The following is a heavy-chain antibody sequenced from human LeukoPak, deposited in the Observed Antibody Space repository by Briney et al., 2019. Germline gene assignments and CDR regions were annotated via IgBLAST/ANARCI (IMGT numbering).Heavy chain of an antibody. CDR2: IYNDGST. D-gene: IGHD2/OR15-2a*01. J-gene: IGHJ3*02. V-gene: IGHV3-53*01. CDR1: GFTFTDWY. CDR3: ARNILFAFDI. Sequence: QPGGSLRLSCAASGFTFTDWYMSWVRQAPGKGLEWVSIIYNDGSTYYADSMKGRFTISRDNSKNTLYLQVNSLRAEDTAMYYCARNILFAFDIWGQGTMVTVSS.